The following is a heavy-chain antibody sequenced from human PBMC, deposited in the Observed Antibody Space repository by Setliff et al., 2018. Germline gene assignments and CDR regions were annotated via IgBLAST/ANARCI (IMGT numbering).Heavy chain of an antibody. CDR1: GHTFITFG. D-gene: IGHD3-22*01. Sequence: GASVKVSCKASGHTFITFGISWVRQAPGQGLEWMGWISAYSDDTKYAEKFQGRVTMTMDTSTGTAYMELRSLRSDDTAVHICAYDGSGYYPGYWGQGTLVTVSS. CDR3: AYDGSGYYPGY. J-gene: IGHJ4*02. CDR2: ISAYSDDT. V-gene: IGHV1-18*01.